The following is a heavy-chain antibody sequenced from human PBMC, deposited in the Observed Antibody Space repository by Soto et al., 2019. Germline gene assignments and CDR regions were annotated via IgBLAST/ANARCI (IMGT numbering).Heavy chain of an antibody. CDR1: GYPYTNSY. CDR2: IHPNTGGT. Sequence: QVQLVQSGAEVRKPGASVKVSCKASGYPYTNSYMHWVRQAPGQGLEWMGWIHPNTGGTNYAQKFQGRVTMTRDTPVSPVYMELNRLTSADTAIYFCASDFRTRGWFRQAGNFAMDVWGQGTTVTVS. CDR3: ASDFRTRGWFRQAGNFAMDV. J-gene: IGHJ6*02. V-gene: IGHV1-2*02. D-gene: IGHD6-19*01.